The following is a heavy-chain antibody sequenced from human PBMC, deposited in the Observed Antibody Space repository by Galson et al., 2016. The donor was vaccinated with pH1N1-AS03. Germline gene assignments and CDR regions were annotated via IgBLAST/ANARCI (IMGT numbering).Heavy chain of an antibody. CDR1: QFFVGGFW. CDR3: AIADYGSGRILDY. D-gene: IGHD3-10*01. Sequence: SLRLSCAVSQFFVGGFWMHWVRRVPGKGLVWVSRINGDGTIATYAGSVEGRFTVSIDNARNTLFLQMDRLTGDDTGVYYCAIADYGSGRILDYWGQGTLVTVSS. CDR2: INGDGTIA. V-gene: IGHV3-74*01. J-gene: IGHJ4*02.